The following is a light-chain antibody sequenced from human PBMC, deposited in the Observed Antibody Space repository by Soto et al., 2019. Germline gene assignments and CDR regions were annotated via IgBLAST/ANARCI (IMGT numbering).Light chain of an antibody. CDR3: QQYNSYSCVT. CDR2: DAS. Sequence: DIQMTQSPSTLSASVGDIVTITCRASQSISSWLAWYQQKPGKAPKLLIYDASSLESGVPSRFSGSGSGTEFTLTISSLQPDDFATYYCQQYNSYSCVTCGQGTKVDIK. V-gene: IGKV1-5*01. CDR1: QSISSW. J-gene: IGKJ1*01.